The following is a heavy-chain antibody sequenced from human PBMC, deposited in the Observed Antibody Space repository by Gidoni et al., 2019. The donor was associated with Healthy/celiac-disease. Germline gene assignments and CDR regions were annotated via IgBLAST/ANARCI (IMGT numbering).Heavy chain of an antibody. CDR1: GFPFSSYG. D-gene: IGHD5-18*01. J-gene: IGHJ5*02. CDR3: ARDWLGDPDTAGFDP. Sequence: QVQLVESGGGVVQPGRSLSLSCAAPGFPFSSYGMHWVRQAPGKGLEWVAVIWYDGSNKYYADSVKGRFTISRDNSKNTLYLQMNSLRAEDTAVYYCARDWLGDPDTAGFDPWGQGTLVTVSS. V-gene: IGHV3-33*08. CDR2: IWYDGSNK.